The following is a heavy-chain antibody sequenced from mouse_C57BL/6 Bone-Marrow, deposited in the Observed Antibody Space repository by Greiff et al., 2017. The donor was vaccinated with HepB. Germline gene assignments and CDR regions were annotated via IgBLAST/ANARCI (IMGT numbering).Heavy chain of an antibody. V-gene: IGHV5-12*01. CDR1: GFTFSDYY. D-gene: IGHD2-3*01. J-gene: IGHJ3*01. CDR2: ISNGGGST. CDR3: ARPTDGYYPAWFAY. Sequence: EVKLVESGGGLVQPGGSLKLSCAASGFTFSDYYMYWVRQTPETRLEWVAYISNGGGSTYYPDTVKGRFTISRDNAKNTLYLQMSRLKSEDTAMYYCARPTDGYYPAWFAYWGQGTLVTVSA.